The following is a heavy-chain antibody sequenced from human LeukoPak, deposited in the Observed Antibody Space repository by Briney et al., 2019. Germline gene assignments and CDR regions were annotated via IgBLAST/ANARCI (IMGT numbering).Heavy chain of an antibody. J-gene: IGHJ5*02. V-gene: IGHV4-30-2*01. CDR3: ARGAAADLFGP. CDR2: IYHSGST. D-gene: IGHD6-13*01. CDR1: GGSISSGGYY. Sequence: SETLSLTCTVSGGSISSGGYYWSWIRQPPGKGLEWIGYIYHSGSTYYNPSLKSRVTISVDRSKNQFSLKLSSVTAADTAVYYCARGAAADLFGPWGQGTLVTASS.